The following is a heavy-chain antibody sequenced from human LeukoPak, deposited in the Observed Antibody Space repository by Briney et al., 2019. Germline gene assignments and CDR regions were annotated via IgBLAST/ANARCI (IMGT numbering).Heavy chain of an antibody. CDR3: TRQRRGTYYAFDS. CDR2: ITSGCAST. V-gene: IGHV3-11*03. J-gene: IGHJ4*02. D-gene: IGHD3-16*01. Sequence: GWSLRLSCDASGFSISDYYMSWLRQSPGKGLEWISYITSGCASTNYADSVRGRFTISRDKARNSVALQLNSLRAEDTAVYYCTRQRRGTYYAFDSWGQGTLVTVSS. CDR1: GFSISDYY.